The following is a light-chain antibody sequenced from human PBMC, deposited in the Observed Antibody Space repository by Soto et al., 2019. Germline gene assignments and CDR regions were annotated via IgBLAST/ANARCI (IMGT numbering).Light chain of an antibody. J-gene: IGLJ2*01. V-gene: IGLV2-8*01. CDR2: EVS. CDR3: TSYAGSNSLL. CDR1: RRDIGGYDH. Sequence: QSALTQPPSASGSPGQSVTVSCTGTRRDIGGYDHVSWYQQHPGKAPKLMIFEVSKRPSGVPDRFSASKSDNTASLTVSGLQAEDEADYYCTSYAGSNSLLFGGGTKLTVL.